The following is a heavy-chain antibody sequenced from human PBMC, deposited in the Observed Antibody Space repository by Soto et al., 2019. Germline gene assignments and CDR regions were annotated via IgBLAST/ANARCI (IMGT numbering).Heavy chain of an antibody. CDR2: ISWNSGSI. CDR1: GFTFDDYA. J-gene: IGHJ4*02. D-gene: IGHD6-13*01. CDR3: AKDMYSSSWPHGPLDY. Sequence: GGSLRLSCAASGFTFDDYAMHWVRQAPGKGLEWVSGISWNSGSIGYADSVKGRFTISRDNAKNSLYLQMNSLRAEDTALYYCAKDMYSSSWPHGPLDYWGQGTPVTVSS. V-gene: IGHV3-9*01.